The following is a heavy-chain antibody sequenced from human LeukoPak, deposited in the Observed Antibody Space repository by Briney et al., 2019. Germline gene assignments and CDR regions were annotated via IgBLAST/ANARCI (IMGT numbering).Heavy chain of an antibody. CDR3: ARDYVWGSYRSFDY. CDR2: ISSSGSTI. J-gene: IGHJ4*02. V-gene: IGHV3-48*03. Sequence: GGSLRPSCAASGFTFSSYEMNWVRQAPGKGLEWVSYISSSGSTIYYADSVKGRFTISRDNAKNSLYLQMNSLRAEDTAVYYCARDYVWGSYRSFDYWGQGTLVTVSS. CDR1: GFTFSSYE. D-gene: IGHD3-16*02.